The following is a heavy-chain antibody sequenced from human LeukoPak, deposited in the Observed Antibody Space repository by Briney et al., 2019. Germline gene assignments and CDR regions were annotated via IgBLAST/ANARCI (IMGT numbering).Heavy chain of an antibody. CDR2: IYYDDSET. CDR1: GYSFTNYW. V-gene: IGHV5-51*01. CDR3: ARRRDERGYKDIFDI. J-gene: IGHJ3*02. Sequence: GESLKISCKGGGYSFTNYWIVWVRQMPGKGLEWMGVIYYDDSETQYSPSFQGQVTISVDKSISTVYLQWSALKASDSAIYYCARRRDERGYKDIFDIWGQGTMVTVSS. D-gene: IGHD5-18*01.